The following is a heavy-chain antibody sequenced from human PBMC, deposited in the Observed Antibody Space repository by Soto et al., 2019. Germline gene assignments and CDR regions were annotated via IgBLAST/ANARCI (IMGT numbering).Heavy chain of an antibody. D-gene: IGHD1-1*01. Sequence: DVQLVESGGGLIQPGESLRLSCAAFGLTISGKKYVAWVRQAPGKRPEWVSALYDVDGSFYADSVTGRFTTSSDSSKTTVYLQMNDLRPDDTAVYYCATWHEREHAFDVWGQGTTVTISS. CDR3: ATWHEREHAFDV. CDR2: LYDVDGS. CDR1: GLTISGKKY. V-gene: IGHV3-53*01. J-gene: IGHJ3*01.